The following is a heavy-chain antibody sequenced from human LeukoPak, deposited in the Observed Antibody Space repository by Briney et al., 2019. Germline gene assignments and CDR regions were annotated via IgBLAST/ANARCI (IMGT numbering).Heavy chain of an antibody. D-gene: IGHD4-23*01. V-gene: IGHV4-59*08. CDR1: GGSISTYY. CDR2: VYDSGTT. CDR3: ARHGGSLGYFDY. Sequence: SETLSLTCSVSGGSISTYYWSWIRHTPGQGLEWVGYVYDSGTTNYNPSLKGRFTISSHTSKNQFSLNLRSVNAADTAIYYCARHGGSLGYFDYWGQGTLVTVSS. J-gene: IGHJ4*02.